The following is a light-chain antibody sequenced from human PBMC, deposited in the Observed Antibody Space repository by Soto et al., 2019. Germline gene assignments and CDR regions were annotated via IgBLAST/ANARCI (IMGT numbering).Light chain of an antibody. CDR2: KAS. CDR1: QSISNW. CDR3: QQYNSYSPT. J-gene: IGKJ1*01. Sequence: DIQMTQSPSTLSASVGDRVIITCRASQSISNWLAWYQQKPGKAPNLLIYKASSLKSGVPSRFSGSGSGTEFTLTISSLQPDDFATYYCQQYNSYSPTFGQGTKVDI. V-gene: IGKV1-5*03.